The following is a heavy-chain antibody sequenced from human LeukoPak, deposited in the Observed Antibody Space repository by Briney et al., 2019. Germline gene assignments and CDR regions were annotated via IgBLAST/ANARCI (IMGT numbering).Heavy chain of an antibody. CDR1: GGSITYGSYY. J-gene: IGHJ4*02. CDR3: ARASWNYLEW. CDR2: THKSGTT. V-gene: IGHV4-61*02. Sequence: SEALSLTCTVSGGSITYGSYYWSWTRQAAGKALEWLGLTHKSGTTHYHPSLKSRVTLSLDMSKNQFSLQLSSVTAADAAVYYCARASWNYLEWWGQGSLVTVSS. D-gene: IGHD1-1*01.